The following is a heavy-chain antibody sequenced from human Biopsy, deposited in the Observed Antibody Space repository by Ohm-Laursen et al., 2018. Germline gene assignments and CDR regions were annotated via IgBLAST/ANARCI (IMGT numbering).Heavy chain of an antibody. CDR1: GFSFSTYG. J-gene: IGHJ3*02. CDR3: ATSTMVRSSGHAFDI. V-gene: IGHV3-33*07. Sequence: SLRLSCSASGFSFSTYGIYWVRQAPGKGLEWVAAIWYDGTNKYYAESVKGRLTISRDNSKNTLDLQMNSLRAEDTAVYYCATSTMVRSSGHAFDIWGQGTVVTVS. D-gene: IGHD4/OR15-4a*01. CDR2: IWYDGTNK.